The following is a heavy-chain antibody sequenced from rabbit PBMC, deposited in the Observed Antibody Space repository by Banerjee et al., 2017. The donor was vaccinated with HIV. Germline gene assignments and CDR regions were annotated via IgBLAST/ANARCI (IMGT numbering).Heavy chain of an antibody. CDR3: ARGYIGYGDAHNL. Sequence: QEQLQESGGGLVQPEGSLTLTCTASGFSFSNRCVMCWVRQTPGKGLEWIACINTISGNTVYASWAKGRFTISKTSSTTVTLQMTSLTAADTATYFCARGYIGYGDAHNLWGQGTLVTVS. CDR1: GFSFSNRCV. CDR2: INTISGNT. J-gene: IGHJ4*01. D-gene: IGHD6-1*01. V-gene: IGHV1S45*01.